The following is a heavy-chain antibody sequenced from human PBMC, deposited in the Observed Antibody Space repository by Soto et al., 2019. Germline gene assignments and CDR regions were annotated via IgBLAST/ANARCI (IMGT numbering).Heavy chain of an antibody. D-gene: IGHD6-13*01. Sequence: GGSQRLSCVASGFTFSRHGLSWVRPAPGKGLEWVSTINPSGDSTFYADSVKGRFTISRDNSKNTVYLQMNSLSVGDTAVYLCAKVDVSTAGSFDYWGQRALVTVSS. V-gene: IGHV3-23*01. J-gene: IGHJ4*02. CDR1: GFTFSRHG. CDR3: AKVDVSTAGSFDY. CDR2: INPSGDST.